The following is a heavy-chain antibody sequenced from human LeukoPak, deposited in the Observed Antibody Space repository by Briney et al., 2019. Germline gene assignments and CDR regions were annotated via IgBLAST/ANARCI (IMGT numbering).Heavy chain of an antibody. CDR3: AKIAYYYDSSGYYPDAFDI. CDR1: GFTFSSYA. CDR2: ISGSGGST. V-gene: IGHV3-23*01. D-gene: IGHD3-22*01. Sequence: GGSLRLSCAASGFTFSSYAMSWVRQAPGKGLEWVSAISGSGGSTYYADSVKGRFTISRDNSKTTLYLQMNSLRAEDTAVYYCAKIAYYYDSSGYYPDAFDIWGQGTMVTVSS. J-gene: IGHJ3*02.